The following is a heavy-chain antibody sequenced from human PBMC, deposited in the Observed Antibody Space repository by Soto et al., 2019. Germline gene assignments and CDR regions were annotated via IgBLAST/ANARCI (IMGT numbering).Heavy chain of an antibody. Sequence: EVQLVESGGGLVHPGGSLRLSCAASRFTFSTYSMNWVRQAPGKGLEWVSFLSSSSSTIYYADSVKGRFTISRDNAKNSLYLQMNSLRDEDTAVYYCARGGDSHGFDYFDFWGLGTLVTVSS. CDR3: ARGGDSHGFDYFDF. D-gene: IGHD5-18*01. CDR2: LSSSSSTI. J-gene: IGHJ4*02. V-gene: IGHV3-48*02. CDR1: RFTFSTYS.